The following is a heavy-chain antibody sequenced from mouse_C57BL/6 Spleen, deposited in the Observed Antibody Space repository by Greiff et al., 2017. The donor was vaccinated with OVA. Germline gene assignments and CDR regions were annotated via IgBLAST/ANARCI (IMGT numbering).Heavy chain of an antibody. J-gene: IGHJ2*01. CDR3: ARSPPDYYGSSYFDY. CDR2: INPNNGGT. Sequence: EVKLQESGPELVKPGASVKMSCKASGYTFTDYNMHWVKQSHGKSLEWIGYINPNNGGTSYNQKFKGKATLTVNKSSSTAYMELRSLTSEDSAVYYCARSPPDYYGSSYFDYWGQGTTLTVSS. D-gene: IGHD1-1*01. CDR1: GYTFTDYN. V-gene: IGHV1-22*01.